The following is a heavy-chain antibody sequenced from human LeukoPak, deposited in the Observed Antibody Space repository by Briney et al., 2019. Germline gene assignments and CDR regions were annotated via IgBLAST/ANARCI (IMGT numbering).Heavy chain of an antibody. CDR3: ARGGYCSGGSCYSNWFDP. J-gene: IGHJ5*02. D-gene: IGHD2-15*01. CDR2: INHSGST. Sequence: TSETLSLTCAVYGGSFSGYYWSWIRQPPGKGLEWIGEINHSGSTNYNPSLKSRVTISVDTSKNQFSLKLSSVTAADTAVYYCARGGYCSGGSCYSNWFDPWGQGTLVTVSS. CDR1: GGSFSGYY. V-gene: IGHV4-34*01.